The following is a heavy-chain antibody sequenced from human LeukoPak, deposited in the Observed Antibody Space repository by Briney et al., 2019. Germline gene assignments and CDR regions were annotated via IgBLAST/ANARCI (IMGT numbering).Heavy chain of an antibody. Sequence: GGSLRLSCAASGFTVSSNEMSWVRQAPGKGLEWVSSISGGSTYYADSVKGRFTISRDNSKNTLYLQMNSLRPEDTALYYCAKEGDYYGSGSHRDAFDMWGQGTMVTVSS. CDR3: AKEGDYYGSGSHRDAFDM. CDR2: ISGGST. V-gene: IGHV3-38-3*01. J-gene: IGHJ3*02. CDR1: GFTVSSNE. D-gene: IGHD3-10*01.